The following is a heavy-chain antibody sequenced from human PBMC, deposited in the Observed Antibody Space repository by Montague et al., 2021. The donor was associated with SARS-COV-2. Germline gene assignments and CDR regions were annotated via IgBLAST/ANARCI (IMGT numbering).Heavy chain of an antibody. V-gene: IGHV3-7*01. J-gene: IGHJ4*02. CDR2: INTAETPK. D-gene: IGHD3/OR15-3a*01. Sequence: SLRLSCAASGFTSGDYQMTWVRQAPGKVLQGVANINTAETPKTXXXSXXGRFTISRDNAKNSLILQMNSLQDEATAVYYCARSPRGSGTGWLDYWGRGTLVSGSS. CDR3: ARSPRGSGTGWLDY. CDR1: GFTSGDYQ.